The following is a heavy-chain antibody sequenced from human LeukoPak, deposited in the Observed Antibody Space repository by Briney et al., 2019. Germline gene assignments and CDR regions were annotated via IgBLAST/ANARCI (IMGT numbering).Heavy chain of an antibody. J-gene: IGHJ3*02. Sequence: SETLSLTCTVSGGSISSSSYYWGWIRQPPGKGLEWIGSIYYRGSTYYNPSLKSRVTISVDTSKNQFSLKLKSVTAADTAVYYCARVGYSSAWAYDAFDIWGRGTMVSVSS. CDR1: GGSISSSSYY. CDR2: IYYRGST. V-gene: IGHV4-39*07. D-gene: IGHD6-19*01. CDR3: ARVGYSSAWAYDAFDI.